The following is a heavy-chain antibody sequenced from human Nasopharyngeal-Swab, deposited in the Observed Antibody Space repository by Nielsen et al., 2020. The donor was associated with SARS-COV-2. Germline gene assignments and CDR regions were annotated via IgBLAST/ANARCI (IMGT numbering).Heavy chain of an antibody. CDR3: ARGAPSSYWFDP. J-gene: IGHJ5*02. D-gene: IGHD3-16*01. CDR1: GGSISSYY. CDR2: IYYSGST. V-gene: IGHV4-59*12. Sequence: SETLSLTCTVSGGSISSYYWSWIRQPPGKGLEWIGYIYYSGSTNYNPSLKSRVTISVDTSKSQFSLELSSVTAADTAVYYCARGAPSSYWFDPWGQGTLVTVSS.